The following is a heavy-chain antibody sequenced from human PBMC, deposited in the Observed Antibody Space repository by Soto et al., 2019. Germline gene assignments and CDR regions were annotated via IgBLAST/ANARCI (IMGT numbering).Heavy chain of an antibody. CDR1: GGSISSYY. D-gene: IGHD3-16*01. CDR2: IYYSGST. CDR3: ASCRRVCDVMDF. J-gene: IGHJ6*02. Sequence: SETLSLTCTVSGGSISSYYWSWIRQPPGKGLEWIGYIYYSGSTNYNPSLKSRVTISVDTSKNQFSLKLSSVTAADTAVYYCASCRRVCDVMDFWGQGSTDTGS. V-gene: IGHV4-59*01.